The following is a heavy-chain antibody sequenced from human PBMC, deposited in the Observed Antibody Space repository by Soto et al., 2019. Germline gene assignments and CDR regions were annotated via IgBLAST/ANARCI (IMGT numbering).Heavy chain of an antibody. J-gene: IGHJ5*02. Sequence: PSETLSLTCVVSGGSLSSYYWGWIRQPPGKGLEWIGSIYYSGSTYYNPSLKSRVTISVDTSKNHFSLKLSSVTAADTAVYYCATQEVGGSYVYTFDPWGQGTLVTVSS. CDR2: IYYSGST. D-gene: IGHD1-26*01. CDR3: ATQEVGGSYVYTFDP. V-gene: IGHV4-39*02. CDR1: GGSLSSYY.